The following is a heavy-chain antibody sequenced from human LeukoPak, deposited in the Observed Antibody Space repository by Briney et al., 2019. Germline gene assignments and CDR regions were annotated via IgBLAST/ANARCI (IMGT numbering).Heavy chain of an antibody. J-gene: IGHJ3*02. D-gene: IGHD4-23*01. CDR3: ARRYGGWGAFDI. Sequence: GGSLRLSCAASEFTYSAYAMSWVRQAPGKGLEWVSTISGDGRSTFYADSVKGRFTISRDDSKTTLFLQMNSLRAEYTAIYYCARRYGGWGAFDIWRQGTVVTVSS. V-gene: IGHV3-23*01. CDR1: EFTYSAYA. CDR2: ISGDGRST.